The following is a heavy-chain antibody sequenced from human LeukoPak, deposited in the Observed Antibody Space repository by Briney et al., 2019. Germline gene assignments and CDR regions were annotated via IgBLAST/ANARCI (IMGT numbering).Heavy chain of an antibody. CDR2: ISSSSYI. J-gene: IGHJ4*02. D-gene: IGHD6-19*01. V-gene: IGHV3-21*01. CDR1: GFTFSSYS. Sequence: PGGSLRLSCAASGFTFSSYSMNWVCQAPGKGLEWVSSISSSSYIYYADSVKGRFTISRDNAKNSLYLQMNSLRAEDTAVYYCARDSAVAGTYWGQGTLVTVSS. CDR3: ARDSAVAGTY.